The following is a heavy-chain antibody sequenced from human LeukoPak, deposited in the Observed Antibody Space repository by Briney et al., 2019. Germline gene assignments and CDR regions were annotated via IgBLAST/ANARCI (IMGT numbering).Heavy chain of an antibody. V-gene: IGHV3-23*01. CDR1: GSTFSSYA. J-gene: IGHJ3*02. CDR3: ARGGSYLSAFDT. D-gene: IGHD1-26*01. CDR2: ISGSGGST. Sequence: VGSLRLSCAASGSTFSSYAMSWVRQAPGKGLEWVSAISGSGGSTYYADSVKGRFTISRDNTKSTLYLQMNSVRAADTAVCYCARGGSYLSAFDTWGQGTMVTVSS.